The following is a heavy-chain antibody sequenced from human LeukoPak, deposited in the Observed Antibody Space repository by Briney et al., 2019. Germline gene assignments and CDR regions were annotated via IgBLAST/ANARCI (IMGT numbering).Heavy chain of an antibody. CDR1: GYSISTGYY. J-gene: IGHJ6*03. V-gene: IGHV4-61*01. CDR3: ARVSWFPGTSYYYMDV. D-gene: IGHD1-1*01. CDR2: TYYSGTT. Sequence: PSETLSLTCTVSGYSISTGYYWSWIRQPPGKGLEWIGYTYYSGTTNYNPSLKSRVTISVDTSKNQFSLKLSSVTAADTAVYYCARVSWFPGTSYYYMDVWGKGTTVTVSS.